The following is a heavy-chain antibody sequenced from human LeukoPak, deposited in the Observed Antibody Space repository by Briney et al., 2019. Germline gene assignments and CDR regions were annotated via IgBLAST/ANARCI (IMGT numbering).Heavy chain of an antibody. Sequence: PSETLSLTCTVSGGSVNSGSSYWSWVRQPPGRGLEGIGCISYSASTNYTPSLRSRVTMSLDTSKNQFSLTLSSVTAADTAVYFCATRRVGATFDYWGQGTLVTVSS. CDR3: ATRRVGATFDY. D-gene: IGHD1-26*01. CDR1: GGSVNSGSSY. J-gene: IGHJ4*02. CDR2: ISYSAST. V-gene: IGHV4-61*01.